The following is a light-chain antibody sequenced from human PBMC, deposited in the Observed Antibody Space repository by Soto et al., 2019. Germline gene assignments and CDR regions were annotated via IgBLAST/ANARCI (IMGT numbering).Light chain of an antibody. CDR1: SSDVGDNY. V-gene: IGLV2-8*01. J-gene: IGLJ1*01. CDR3: RAYAGINNFV. Sequence: QSVLTQPPSASGSPGQSVTISCTGTSSDVGDNYVSWYLQHLVKAPILIMYEFSQRPSWVPDRCSGSKSGNTASLTISGRQTEDEADYYCRAYAGINNFVFGSGTQVTLL. CDR2: EFS.